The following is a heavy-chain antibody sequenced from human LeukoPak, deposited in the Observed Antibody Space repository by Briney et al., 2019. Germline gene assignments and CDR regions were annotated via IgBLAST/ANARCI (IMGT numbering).Heavy chain of an antibody. CDR2: ISADGIDK. CDR3: AKDKGREGDY. CDR1: GSPFSNYG. J-gene: IGHJ4*02. V-gene: IGHV3-30*18. Sequence: GGSLRLSCAASGSPFSNYGMHWVRQAPGKGLEWVAVISADGIDKYYADSVKGRFTISRDNSKNTLYLQMSSLRPEDTAVYYCAKDKGREGDYWGQGNLVTVSS.